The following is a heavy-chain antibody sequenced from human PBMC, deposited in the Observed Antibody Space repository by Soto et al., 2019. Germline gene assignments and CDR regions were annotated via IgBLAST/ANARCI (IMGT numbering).Heavy chain of an antibody. D-gene: IGHD6-6*01. J-gene: IGHJ5*02. V-gene: IGHV1-69*01. CDR2: LIPIFGAA. Sequence: QVQLVQSGAEVRKPGASVKVSCKISGGTFTNSVISWLRQDPGQGLEWMGGLIPIFGAANLAQKFQGRVTITADESTSTVNMELSSLTSEDTAVYYCARGRSSPNFDPWGQGTLVTVSS. CDR3: ARGRSSPNFDP. CDR1: GGTFTNSV.